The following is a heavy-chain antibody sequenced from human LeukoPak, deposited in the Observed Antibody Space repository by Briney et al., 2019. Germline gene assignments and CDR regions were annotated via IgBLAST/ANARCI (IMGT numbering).Heavy chain of an antibody. Sequence: SVTVSCTASGGTFSIYAISWVRQAPGQGLEWMGGIIPIFGTANYAQKFQGRVTITADESTSTAYMELSSLRSEDTAVYYCARSTGLAAPNYWGQGTLVTVSS. CDR1: GGTFSIYA. CDR2: IIPIFGTA. V-gene: IGHV1-69*13. J-gene: IGHJ4*02. CDR3: ARSTGLAAPNY. D-gene: IGHD6-25*01.